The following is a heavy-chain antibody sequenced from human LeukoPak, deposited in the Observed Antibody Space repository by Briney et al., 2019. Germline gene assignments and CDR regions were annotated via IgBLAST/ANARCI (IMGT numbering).Heavy chain of an antibody. CDR2: IKSKTDGGTT. CDR1: GFTFSNAW. D-gene: IGHD3-10*01. J-gene: IGHJ4*02. CDR3: TTDQIQRMWFGELLPAATDY. V-gene: IGHV3-15*01. Sequence: GGSLRLSCAASGFTFSNAWMSWVRQAPGKGLGWVGRIKSKTDGGTTDYAAPVKGRFTISRDDSKNTLYLQMNSLKTEDTAVYYCTTDQIQRMWFGELLPAATDYWGQGTLVTVSS.